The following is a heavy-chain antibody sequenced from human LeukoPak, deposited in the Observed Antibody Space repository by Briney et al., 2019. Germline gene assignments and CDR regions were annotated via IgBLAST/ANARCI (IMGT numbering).Heavy chain of an antibody. Sequence: PSETLSLTCTVSGGSISSSSYYWGWIRQPPGKGLEWIGSIYYSGSTYYNPSLKSRVTISVDTSKNQFSLKLSSVTAADTAVYYCARPSFYGDYQDTIGYWGQGTLVTVSS. CDR3: ARPSFYGDYQDTIGY. J-gene: IGHJ4*02. D-gene: IGHD4-17*01. V-gene: IGHV4-39*01. CDR1: GGSISSSSYY. CDR2: IYYSGST.